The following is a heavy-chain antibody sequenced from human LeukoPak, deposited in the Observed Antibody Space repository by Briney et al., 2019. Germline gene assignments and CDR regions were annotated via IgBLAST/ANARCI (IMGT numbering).Heavy chain of an antibody. D-gene: IGHD3-22*01. J-gene: IGHJ4*02. CDR1: GFTFSSYA. CDR2: ISYDGSNK. CDR3: ARDWMDDSSGYWGYFDY. Sequence: GGSLRLSCAASGFTFSSYAMPWVGQAPGKGLEWVAVISYDGSNKYYADSVKGRFTISRDNSKNTLYLQMNSLRAEDTAVYYCARDWMDDSSGYWGYFDYWGQGTLVTVSS. V-gene: IGHV3-30*01.